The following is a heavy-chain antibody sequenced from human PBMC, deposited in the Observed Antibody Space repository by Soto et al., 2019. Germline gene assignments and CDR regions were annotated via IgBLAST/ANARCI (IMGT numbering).Heavy chain of an antibody. CDR2: TYYRSKWYN. CDR1: GDSVSRNSAT. CDR3: ARGSLRGGNWYFDL. V-gene: IGHV6-1*01. J-gene: IGHJ2*01. Sequence: QVQLQQSGPGLVKPSQTLSLTCAISGDSVSRNSATWNWIRQSPSRGLEWLGRTYYRSKWYNDYAVSVKSRITITADTSKNQISLQLNSVTPEDTAVYYCARGSLRGGNWYFDLWGRGTLVTVSS. D-gene: IGHD3-16*01.